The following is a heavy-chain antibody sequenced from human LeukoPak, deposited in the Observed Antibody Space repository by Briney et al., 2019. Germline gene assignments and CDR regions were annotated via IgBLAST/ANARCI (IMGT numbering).Heavy chain of an antibody. CDR3: TTYSGRYYYSDY. CDR2: IKSKPYGETT. D-gene: IGHD3-22*01. CDR1: GITFTDAW. Sequence: GGSLRLSCAASGITFTDAWMSWVRQAPGKGLEWVGRIKSKPYGETTEYAAPVKGRFTISRDDSKNTLYLQMNSLKAEDTAVYYCTTYSGRYYYSDYWGQGTLVAVSS. J-gene: IGHJ4*02. V-gene: IGHV3-15*01.